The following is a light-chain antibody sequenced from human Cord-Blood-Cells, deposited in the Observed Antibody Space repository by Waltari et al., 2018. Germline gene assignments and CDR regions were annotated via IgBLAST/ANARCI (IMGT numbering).Light chain of an antibody. CDR3: QQRSNWT. Sequence: EIVLTQSPATLSLSPGERATLPCRASQSVSSYLAWYQQKPGQAPRLLIDDASNRATGIPARFSGSGSGTDFTLTISSLEPEDFAVYYCQQRSNWTFGQGTKVEIK. V-gene: IGKV3-11*01. CDR1: QSVSSY. CDR2: DAS. J-gene: IGKJ1*01.